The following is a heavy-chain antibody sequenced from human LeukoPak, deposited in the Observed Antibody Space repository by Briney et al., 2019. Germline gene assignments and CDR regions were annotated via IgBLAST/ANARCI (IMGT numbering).Heavy chain of an antibody. D-gene: IGHD2-2*01. Sequence: SSETLSLTCAVYGGSFSGYYWSWIRQPPGKGLEWIGEINHSGSTNYNPSLKSRVTISVDTSKNQFSLKLSSVTAADTAVYYCARGRGSDIVVVPAAPSLYPFDYWGQGTLVTVSS. CDR1: GGSFSGYY. V-gene: IGHV4-34*01. CDR3: ARGRGSDIVVVPAAPSLYPFDY. CDR2: INHSGST. J-gene: IGHJ4*02.